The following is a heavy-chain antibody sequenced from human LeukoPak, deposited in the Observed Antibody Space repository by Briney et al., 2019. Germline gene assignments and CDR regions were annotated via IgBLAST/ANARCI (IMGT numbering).Heavy chain of an antibody. D-gene: IGHD3-10*01. V-gene: IGHV4-61*02. CDR1: GGSISTGTYY. CDR2: IYTSGST. CDR3: ARGDYYGSGSYYNSAFDI. Sequence: SETLSLTCTVSGGSISTGTYYWSWIRQPAGKGLEWIGRIYTSGSTNYNPSLKSRVTISVDTSKNQFSLKLNSVTAADTAVHYCARGDYYGSGSYYNSAFDIWGQGTMVTVSS. J-gene: IGHJ3*02.